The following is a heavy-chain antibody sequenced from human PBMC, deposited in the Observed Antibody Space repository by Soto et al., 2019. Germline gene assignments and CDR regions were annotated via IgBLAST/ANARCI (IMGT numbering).Heavy chain of an antibody. CDR1: GFTFNKHG. CDR2: ITYEGSNR. Sequence: QVQLLESGGGVLQPGTSRRLSWAASGFTFNKHGMHWVRQAPYKGLEGVAAITYEGSNRYYADSVKGRFDIAGDNSKNTRDLQMTSLRREDAAVYYCAQSHWYSSGWRVDSCGQGSLVTVSA. J-gene: IGHJ4*02. CDR3: AQSHWYSSGWRVDS. V-gene: IGHV3-30*18. D-gene: IGHD6-19*01.